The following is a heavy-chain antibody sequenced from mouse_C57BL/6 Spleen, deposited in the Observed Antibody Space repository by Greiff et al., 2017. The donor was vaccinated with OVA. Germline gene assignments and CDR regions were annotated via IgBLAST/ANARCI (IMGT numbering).Heavy chain of an antibody. CDR2: INYDGSST. V-gene: IGHV5-16*01. J-gene: IGHJ1*03. CDR3: ARVSSGYFDV. Sequence: EVKVVESEGGLVQPGSSMKLSCTASGFTFSDYYMAWVRQVPEKGLEWVANINYDGSSTYYLDSLKSRFIISRDNAKNILYLQMSSLKSEDTATYYCARVSSGYFDVWGTGTTVTVSS. CDR1: GFTFSDYY.